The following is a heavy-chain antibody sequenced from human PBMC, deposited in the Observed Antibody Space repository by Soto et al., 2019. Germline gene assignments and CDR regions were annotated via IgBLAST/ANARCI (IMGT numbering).Heavy chain of an antibody. J-gene: IGHJ4*02. CDR3: VRHSGKIESSVGPRSFDY. CDR1: GGSISSGGYY. D-gene: IGHD6-13*01. Sequence: SETLSLTCTVSGGSISSGGYYWIWIRHHPGKGLEWIGYIYYSGSTYYNPSLKSRVTISVDTSKNQFSLKLSSVTAADTAMYYCVRHSGKIESSVGPRSFDYWGRGTLVTVSS. V-gene: IGHV4-31*03. CDR2: IYYSGST.